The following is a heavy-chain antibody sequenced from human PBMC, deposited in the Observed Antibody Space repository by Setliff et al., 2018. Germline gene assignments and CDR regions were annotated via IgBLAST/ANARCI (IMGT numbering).Heavy chain of an antibody. Sequence: PSETLSLTCSVSGGSISSGSDYWTWLRQPAGKGLEWIGHIYTGGSTKYNPSLKSRVTISVDTSKNQFSLKLSSVTAADTAVYYCARAISGWYPAFYYYMDVWGKGTTVTVSS. CDR1: GGSISSGSDY. V-gene: IGHV4-61*09. CDR2: IYTGGST. CDR3: ARAISGWYPAFYYYMDV. J-gene: IGHJ6*03. D-gene: IGHD6-19*01.